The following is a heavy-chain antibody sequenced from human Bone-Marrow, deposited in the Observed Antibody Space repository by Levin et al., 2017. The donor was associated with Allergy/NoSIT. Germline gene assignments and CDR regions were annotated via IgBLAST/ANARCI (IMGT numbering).Heavy chain of an antibody. J-gene: IGHJ5*02. D-gene: IGHD5-24*01. CDR2: IYPGDSDT. Sequence: PGGSLRLSCKGSGYSFTSYWIGWVRQMPGKGLEWMGIIYPGDSDTRYSPSFQGQVTISADKSISTAYLQWSSLKASDTAMYYCARQEGYNKLGGDWFDPRGQGTLVTVSS. V-gene: IGHV5-51*01. CDR1: GYSFTSYW. CDR3: ARQEGYNKLGGDWFDP.